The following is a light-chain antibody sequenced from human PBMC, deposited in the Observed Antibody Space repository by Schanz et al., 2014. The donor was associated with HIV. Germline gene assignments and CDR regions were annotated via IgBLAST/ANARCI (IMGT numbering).Light chain of an antibody. Sequence: QSALTQPASVSGSPGQSITISCTGTSSDVGSYNYVSWYQQHPGKAPKLMIYEVSKPPSGVSNRFSGSKSGNTASLTISGLQAEDEADYYCCSYAGTNNPVFGGGTKLTVL. CDR1: SSDVGSYNY. CDR2: EVS. CDR3: CSYAGTNNPV. V-gene: IGLV2-14*01. J-gene: IGLJ2*01.